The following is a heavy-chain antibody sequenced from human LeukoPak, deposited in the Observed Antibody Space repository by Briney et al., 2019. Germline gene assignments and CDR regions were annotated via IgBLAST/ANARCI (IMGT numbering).Heavy chain of an antibody. D-gene: IGHD3-9*01. J-gene: IGHJ4*02. V-gene: IGHV3-30*18. CDR1: GFTFSSYG. Sequence: GRSLRLSCAASGFTFSSYGMHWVRQAPGKGLEWVAVISYDGSNKYYADSVKGRFTISRDNSKNTLYLQMNSPRAEDTAVYYCAKDRYDILTGYQGLDYWGQGTLVTVSS. CDR3: AKDRYDILTGYQGLDY. CDR2: ISYDGSNK.